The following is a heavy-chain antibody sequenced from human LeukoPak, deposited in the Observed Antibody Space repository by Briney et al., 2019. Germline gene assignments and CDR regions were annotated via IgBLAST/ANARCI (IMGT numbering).Heavy chain of an antibody. J-gene: IGHJ5*02. D-gene: IGHD3-3*01. CDR2: ISGSGGST. V-gene: IGHV3-23*01. CDR3: AKAGLRFLDEVNWFDP. Sequence: GGSLRLCCAASGFTFNSYAMSWVRQAPGKGLEWVSAISGSGGSTYYADSVKGRFTISRDNSKNTLYPQMYSLRAEDTAVYYCAKAGLRFLDEVNWFDPWGQGTLVTVSS. CDR1: GFTFNSYA.